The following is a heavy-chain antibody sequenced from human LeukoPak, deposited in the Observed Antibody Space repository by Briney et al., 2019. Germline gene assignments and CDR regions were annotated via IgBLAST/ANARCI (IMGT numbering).Heavy chain of an antibody. J-gene: IGHJ3*02. V-gene: IGHV4-39*07. CDR1: GGSISSRPYY. D-gene: IGHD3-22*01. CDR2: FDYSGST. CDR3: ARGPYSYDSSGAFDI. Sequence: SETLSLTCTVSGGSISSRPYYWGWIRQPPGKGLEWLGSFDYSGSTNYNPSLKSRVTISVDTSKNQFSLKLSSVTAADTAVYFCARGPYSYDSSGAFDIWGQGTMVTVSS.